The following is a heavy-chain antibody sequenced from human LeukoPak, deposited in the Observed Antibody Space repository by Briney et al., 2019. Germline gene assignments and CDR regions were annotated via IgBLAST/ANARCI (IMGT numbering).Heavy chain of an antibody. V-gene: IGHV3-15*01. CDR1: GFTFSNAW. J-gene: IGHJ6*03. CDR2: IKSKTDGGTT. Sequence: GGSLRLSCAASGFTFSNAWMSWVRQAPGKGLEWVGRIKSKTDGGTTDYAARVKGRFTISRDDSKNKLYLQMNSLKTEDTAVYYCTTEPGKIMICGVVTTIDYYYYMDVWGKGTTVTVSS. D-gene: IGHD3-3*01. CDR3: TTEPGKIMICGVVTTIDYYYYMDV.